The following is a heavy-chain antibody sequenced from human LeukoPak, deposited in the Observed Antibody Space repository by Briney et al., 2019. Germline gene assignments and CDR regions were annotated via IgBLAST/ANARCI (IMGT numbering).Heavy chain of an antibody. J-gene: IGHJ4*02. CDR1: GFTFDDYA. D-gene: IGHD3-9*01. V-gene: IGHV3-9*01. Sequence: GRSLRLSCAASGFTFDDYAMHWVRQAPGKGLEWVSGVSRNSGSIGYADSAKGRFTISRDNAKNSLYLQMNSLRAEDTALYYCAKEHRYDILTGWGFDYWGQGTLVTVSS. CDR2: VSRNSGSI. CDR3: AKEHRYDILTGWGFDY.